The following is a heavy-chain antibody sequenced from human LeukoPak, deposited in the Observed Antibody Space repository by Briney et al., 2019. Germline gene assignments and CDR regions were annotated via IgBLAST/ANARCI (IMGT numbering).Heavy chain of an antibody. V-gene: IGHV3-33*06. D-gene: IGHD1-7*01. CDR3: AKVSKELRHFDY. J-gene: IGHJ4*02. CDR2: IWYDGSNK. Sequence: GGSLRLSCAASGFTFSSYGMHWVRQAPGKGLEWVAVIWYDGSNKYYADSVKGRFTISRDNSKNTLYLQMNSLRAEDTAVYYCAKVSKELRHFDYWGQGTLVTVSS. CDR1: GFTFSSYG.